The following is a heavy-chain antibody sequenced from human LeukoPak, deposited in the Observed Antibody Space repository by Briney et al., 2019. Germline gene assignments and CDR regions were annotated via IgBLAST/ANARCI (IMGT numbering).Heavy chain of an antibody. CDR3: HLELQVY. V-gene: IGHV3-30*03. D-gene: IGHD1-7*01. CDR2: ISFDGSAK. CDR1: GFTFSNYG. J-gene: IGHJ4*02. Sequence: GGSLRLSCAASGFTFSNYGMHWVRQAPGKGLEWVSVISFDGSAKYYADSVKGRFTMSRDNSKNTLYLQMTSPRAEDTAVYYCHLELQVYWGQGTLVTVSS.